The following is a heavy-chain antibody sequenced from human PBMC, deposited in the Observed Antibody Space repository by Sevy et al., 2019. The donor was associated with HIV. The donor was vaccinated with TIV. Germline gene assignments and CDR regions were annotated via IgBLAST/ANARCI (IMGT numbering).Heavy chain of an antibody. D-gene: IGHD3-10*02. V-gene: IGHV3-23*01. CDR1: GFTFSNYA. CDR3: AKGVRLRGPIYYGMDV. J-gene: IGHJ6*02. CDR2: IGHNGDNT. Sequence: GGSLRLSCVASGFTFSNYAMTWVRQTPGKGLEWVSGIGHNGDNTHHAGSVKGRFSISRDNSKNTLDLQMNSLRAEDTAVYYCAKGVRLRGPIYYGMDVWGQGTTVTVSS.